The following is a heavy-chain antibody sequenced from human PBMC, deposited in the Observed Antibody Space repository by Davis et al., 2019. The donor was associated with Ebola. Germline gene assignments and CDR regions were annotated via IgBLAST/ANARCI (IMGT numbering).Heavy chain of an antibody. V-gene: IGHV4-39*01. D-gene: IGHD2-15*01. Sequence: PGGSLRLSCTVSGGSISSSSYYWGWIRQPPGKGLEWIGSIYYSGSTYYNPSLKSRVTISVDTSKNQFSLKLSSVTAADTAVYYCARCAKFVGWYFDLWGRGTLVTVSS. CDR1: GGSISSSSYY. CDR3: ARCAKFVGWYFDL. CDR2: IYYSGST. J-gene: IGHJ2*01.